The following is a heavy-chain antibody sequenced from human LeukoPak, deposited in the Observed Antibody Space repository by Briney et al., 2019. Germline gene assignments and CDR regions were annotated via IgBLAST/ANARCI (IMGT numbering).Heavy chain of an antibody. CDR1: GFTVSSNY. Sequence: PGGSLRLSCAASGFTVSSNYMSWVRQAPGKGLEWVSVIYSGGSTYYADSVKGRFTISRDNSKNTLYLQMNSLRAEDTAVYYCASGQESYYYYGMDVWAKGPRSPSP. V-gene: IGHV3-66*01. J-gene: IGHJ6*02. CDR2: IYSGGST. CDR3: ASGQESYYYYGMDV.